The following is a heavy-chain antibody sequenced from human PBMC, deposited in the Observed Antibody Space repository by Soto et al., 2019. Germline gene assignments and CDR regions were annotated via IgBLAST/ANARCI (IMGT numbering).Heavy chain of an antibody. CDR3: AKEPQLGVHDYVWGSYRYGFDY. CDR2: ISYDGSNK. Sequence: GGSLRLSCAASGFTFSSYGMHWVRQAPGKGLEWVAVISYDGSNKYYADSVKGRFTISRDNSKNTLYLQMNSLRAEDTAVYYCAKEPQLGVHDYVWGSYRYGFDYWGQGTLVTVSS. V-gene: IGHV3-30*18. D-gene: IGHD3-16*02. J-gene: IGHJ4*02. CDR1: GFTFSSYG.